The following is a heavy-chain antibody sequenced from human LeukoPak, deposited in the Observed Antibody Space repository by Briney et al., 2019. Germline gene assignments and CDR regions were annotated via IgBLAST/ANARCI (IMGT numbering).Heavy chain of an antibody. CDR1: GYTFTGYY. V-gene: IGHV1-2*02. CDR2: INPNSGGT. Sequence: ASVKVSCKASGYTFTGYYMHWVRQAPGQGLEWMGWINPNSGGTNYAQKFQGRVTMTRDTSISTAYMELSRLRSDDTAVYYRARAYAPYSSSYNWFDPWGQGTLVTVSS. J-gene: IGHJ5*02. D-gene: IGHD6-6*01. CDR3: ARAYAPYSSSYNWFDP.